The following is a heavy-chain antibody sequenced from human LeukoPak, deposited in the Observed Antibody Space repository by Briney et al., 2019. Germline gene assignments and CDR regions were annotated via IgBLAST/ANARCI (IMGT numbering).Heavy chain of an antibody. V-gene: IGHV3-30*02. CDR1: GFTFSSYG. Sequence: GGSLRLSCAASGFTFSSYGMHWVRQAPGKGLEWVAFIRYDGSNKYYADSVKGRFTISRDNSKNTLYLQMNSLRAEDTAVYYCARSTGGYYGSGSYLGYWGQGTLVTVSS. D-gene: IGHD3-10*01. CDR2: IRYDGSNK. J-gene: IGHJ4*02. CDR3: ARSTGGYYGSGSYLGY.